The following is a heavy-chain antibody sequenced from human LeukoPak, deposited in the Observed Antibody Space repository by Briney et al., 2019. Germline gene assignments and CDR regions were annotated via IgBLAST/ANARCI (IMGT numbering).Heavy chain of an antibody. D-gene: IGHD6-13*01. CDR1: GGSISSYNW. CDR2: IFHSEST. J-gene: IGHJ4*02. Sequence: SETLSLTCAVSGGSISSYNWWSWVRQPPGKGLEWIGEIFHSESTNYNPSLKSRVTISVDKSKNQFSLKLNSVTAADTAVYYCASAEPRGSVWYPYWGQGILVTVSS. CDR3: ASAEPRGSVWYPY. V-gene: IGHV4-4*02.